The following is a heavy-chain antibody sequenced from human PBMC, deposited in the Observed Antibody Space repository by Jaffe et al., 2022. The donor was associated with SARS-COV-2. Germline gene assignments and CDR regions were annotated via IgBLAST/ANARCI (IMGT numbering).Heavy chain of an antibody. CDR3: ARDYYDSSGYYYVDY. V-gene: IGHV3-48*01. CDR1: GFTFSSYS. J-gene: IGHJ4*02. Sequence: EVQLVESGGGLVQPGGSLRLSCAASGFTFSSYSMNWVRQAPGKGLEWVSYISSSSSTIYYADSVKGRFTISRDNAKNSLYLQMNSLRAEDTAVYYCARDYYDSSGYYYVDYWGQGTLVTVSS. CDR2: ISSSSSTI. D-gene: IGHD3-22*01.